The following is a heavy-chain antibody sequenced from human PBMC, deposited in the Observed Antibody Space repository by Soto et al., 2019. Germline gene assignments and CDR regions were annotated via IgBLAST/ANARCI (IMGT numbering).Heavy chain of an antibody. CDR2: IYYSGST. CDR1: GGSISSGGYY. Sequence: SETLSLTCTVSGGSISSGGYYWSWIRQHPGKGLEWIGYIYYSGSTYYNPSLKSRVTISVDTSKNQFSLKLSSVTAADTAVYYCARDQRGRRDYYYYGMDVWGQGTTVTVSS. D-gene: IGHD1-1*01. J-gene: IGHJ6*02. V-gene: IGHV4-31*03. CDR3: ARDQRGRRDYYYYGMDV.